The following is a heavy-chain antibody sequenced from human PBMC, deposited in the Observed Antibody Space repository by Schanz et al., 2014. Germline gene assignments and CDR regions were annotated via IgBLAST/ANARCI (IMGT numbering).Heavy chain of an antibody. J-gene: IGHJ4*02. V-gene: IGHV1-58*02. CDR2: IVVGSGDT. CDR1: GSTFSTSA. Sequence: QMQLVQSGPEVKKPGTSVKVSCKASGSTFSTSAMQWVRQARGQRLEWIGWIVVGSGDTNYAPQFQERVTITRDMSTSTAYMELSSLRSEDTAVYYCAAGDVVWTGYYWGQGSLVTVSS. D-gene: IGHD2-21*01. CDR3: AAGDVVWTGYY.